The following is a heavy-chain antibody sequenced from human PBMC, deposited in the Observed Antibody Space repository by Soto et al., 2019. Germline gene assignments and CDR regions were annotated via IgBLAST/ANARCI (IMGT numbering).Heavy chain of an antibody. V-gene: IGHV4-39*01. D-gene: IGHD3-16*02. CDR1: GGSISSSSYY. J-gene: IGHJ6*03. CDR3: ARHNGNYYYYYMDV. CDR2: IYYSGST. Sequence: QLQLQESGPGLVKPSETLSLTCTVSGGSISSSSYYWGWIRQPPGKGLEWIGSIYYSGSTYYNPSLKSRVTISVDTSKNQFSLKLSSLTAADTAVYYCARHNGNYYYYYMDVWGKGTTVTVSS.